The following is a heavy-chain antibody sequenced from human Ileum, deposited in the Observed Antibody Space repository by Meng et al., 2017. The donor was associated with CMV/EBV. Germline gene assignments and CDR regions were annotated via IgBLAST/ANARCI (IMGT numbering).Heavy chain of an antibody. D-gene: IGHD3-3*01. CDR3: ARVNFDFWSGYQDY. CDR2: IYAGGST. CDR1: GFSVSSNY. J-gene: IGHJ4*02. V-gene: IGHV3-53*01. Sequence: GESLKISCAASGFSVSSNYMSWVRQAPGKGLEWVSVIYAGGSTYYADSVEGRFTISRDNSKNTVYLQMNSLMAEDTAVYYCARVNFDFWSGYQDYWGQGTLVTVSS.